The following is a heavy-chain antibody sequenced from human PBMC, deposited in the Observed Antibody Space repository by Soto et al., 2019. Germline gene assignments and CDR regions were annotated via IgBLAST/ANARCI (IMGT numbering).Heavy chain of an antibody. CDR3: AKDSAPRVIFGPFDY. J-gene: IGHJ4*02. D-gene: IGHD3-9*01. Sequence: GGSLRLSCAASGFTFSSYGMHWVRQAPGKGLEWVAVISYDGSNKYYADSVKGRFTISRDNSKNTLYLQMNSLRAEDTAVYYCAKDSAPRVIFGPFDYWGQGTLVTVSS. V-gene: IGHV3-30*18. CDR1: GFTFSSYG. CDR2: ISYDGSNK.